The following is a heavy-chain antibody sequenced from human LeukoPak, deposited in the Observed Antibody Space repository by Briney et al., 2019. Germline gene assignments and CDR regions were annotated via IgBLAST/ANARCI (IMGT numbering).Heavy chain of an antibody. J-gene: IGHJ4*02. CDR3: TVNYCSGATCYMY. CDR1: GFTFSGSA. CDR2: IRSKASSYAT. V-gene: IGHV3-73*01. D-gene: IGHD2-15*01. Sequence: GGSLRLSCAASGFTFSGSAMHWVRQASGKGLEWVGRIRSKASSYATAYAASVKGRFTISRDDSKNTAYLQMNSLKTEDTAVYYCTVNYCSGATCYMYWGQGTLVTVSS.